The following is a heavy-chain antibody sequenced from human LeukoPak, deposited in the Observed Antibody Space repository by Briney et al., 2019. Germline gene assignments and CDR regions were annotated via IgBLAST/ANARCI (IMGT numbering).Heavy chain of an antibody. CDR2: IGRSVSAI. V-gene: IGHV3-48*03. D-gene: IGHD2-21*02. CDR3: AREGDWGNHDAFDI. J-gene: IGHJ3*02. Sequence: PGGSLRLSCAASGFTLSNYEMNWVRQAPGKGLEGLSYIGRSVSAINYADSVKGRFTISRDNAKNSLFLQMNSLRAEDTAGYYCAREGDWGNHDAFDIWGQGTMVTVSS. CDR1: GFTLSNYE.